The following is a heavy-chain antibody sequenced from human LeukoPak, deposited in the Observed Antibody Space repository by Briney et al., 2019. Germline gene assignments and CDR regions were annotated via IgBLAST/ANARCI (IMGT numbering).Heavy chain of an antibody. J-gene: IGHJ4*02. V-gene: IGHV4-59*08. D-gene: IGHD2-8*02. CDR2: IYYSGSI. CDR1: GGSISSYY. Sequence: SETLSLTCTVSGGSISSYYWSWIRQPPGKGLEWIGYIYYSGSINYNPSLKSRVTISVDTSKNQFSLKLSSVTAADTAVYYCAAGGYPPPFDYWGQGTLVTVSS. CDR3: AAGGYPPPFDY.